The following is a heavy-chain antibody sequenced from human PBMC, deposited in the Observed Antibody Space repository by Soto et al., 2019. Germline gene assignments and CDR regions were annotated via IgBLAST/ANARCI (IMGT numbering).Heavy chain of an antibody. CDR2: INAGNGNT. D-gene: IGHD3-22*01. V-gene: IGHV1-3*01. J-gene: IGHJ4*02. Sequence: ASVKVSCKASGYTFTSYAMHWVRQAPGQRLEWMGWINAGNGNTKYSQEFQGRVTITRDTSASTAYMELNSLRSEDTAVYYCARSSSYHFIDDYWGQGTLVTVSS. CDR3: ARSSSYHFIDDY. CDR1: GYTFTSYA.